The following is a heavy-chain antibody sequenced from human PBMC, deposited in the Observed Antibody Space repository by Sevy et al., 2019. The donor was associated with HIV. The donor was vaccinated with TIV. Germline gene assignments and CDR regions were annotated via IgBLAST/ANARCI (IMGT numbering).Heavy chain of an antibody. D-gene: IGHD3-16*01. Sequence: GGSLRLSCAASGFTFSSYDMHWVRQATGKGLEWVSAIGTAGDTYYPGSVKGRFTISRENAKNSLYLQMNSLRAGDTAVHYCARGGIKGYYYGMDVWGQGTTVTVSS. CDR3: ARGGIKGYYYGMDV. V-gene: IGHV3-13*01. CDR1: GFTFSSYD. J-gene: IGHJ6*02. CDR2: IGTAGDT.